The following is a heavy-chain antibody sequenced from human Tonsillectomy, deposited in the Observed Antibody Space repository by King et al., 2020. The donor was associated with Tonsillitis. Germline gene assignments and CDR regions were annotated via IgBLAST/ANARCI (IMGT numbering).Heavy chain of an antibody. CDR1: GGSISSYY. CDR2: IYYSGST. Sequence: VQLQESGPGLVKPSETLSLTCTVSGGSISSYYWSWIRQPPGKGLEWLGYIYYSGSTNYNPSLKSRVTISVDTSKNQFSLKLSSVTAADTAVYYCARTLYSSSWYGFDYWGQGTLVTVSS. J-gene: IGHJ4*02. D-gene: IGHD6-13*01. CDR3: ARTLYSSSWYGFDY. V-gene: IGHV4-59*01.